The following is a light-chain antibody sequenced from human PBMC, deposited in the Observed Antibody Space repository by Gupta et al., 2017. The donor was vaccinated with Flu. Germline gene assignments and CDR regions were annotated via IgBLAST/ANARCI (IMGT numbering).Light chain of an antibody. CDR1: QSRRHSNGYNY. CDR2: VGS. V-gene: IGKV2-28*01. J-gene: IGKJ2*02. Sequence: VTPGELASSSCRSSQSRRHSNGYNYLVWYLQKPVQAPQLLIYVGSNRASGVPDRFSGSGSGRDFTLKIIRVDAEDVGVYYFIQSLQTPSTFGQGTKLEIK. CDR3: IQSLQTPST.